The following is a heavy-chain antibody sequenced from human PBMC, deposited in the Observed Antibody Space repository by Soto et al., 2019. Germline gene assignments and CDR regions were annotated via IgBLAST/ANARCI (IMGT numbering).Heavy chain of an antibody. D-gene: IGHD5-18*01. CDR2: IWNDGSNK. CDR1: GFTFRQYD. Sequence: QVQVEESGGGVVQPGWSLRLSCVASGFTFRQYDMHWVRQAPGKGLEWVAVIWNDGSNKEYADSVKGRFTISRDDSKNTVYLQMNRLTVDDTAVNFCAREDENSGKPGVTDFWGQGTLVTVSA. J-gene: IGHJ4*02. V-gene: IGHV3-33*01. CDR3: AREDENSGKPGVTDF.